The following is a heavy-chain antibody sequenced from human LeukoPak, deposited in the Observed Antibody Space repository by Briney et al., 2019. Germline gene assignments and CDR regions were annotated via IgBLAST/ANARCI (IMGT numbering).Heavy chain of an antibody. Sequence: GGSLRLSCAASGFTFSSYSMNWVRQAPGKGLEWVSYISSSSSTIYYADSVKGRFTISRDNAKNSLYLQMNSLRAEDTAVYYCAKSGVYDYGQHFDYWGQGTLVTVSS. CDR3: AKSGVYDYGQHFDY. V-gene: IGHV3-48*01. CDR2: ISSSSSTI. CDR1: GFTFSSYS. J-gene: IGHJ4*02. D-gene: IGHD5/OR15-5a*01.